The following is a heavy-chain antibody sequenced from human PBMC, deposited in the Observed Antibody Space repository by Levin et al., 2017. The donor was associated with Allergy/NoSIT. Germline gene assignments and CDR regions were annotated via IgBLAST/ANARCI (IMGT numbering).Heavy chain of an antibody. CDR1: GFTFRSYA. J-gene: IGHJ4*02. V-gene: IGHV3-30-3*01. D-gene: IGHD2-2*01. CDR3: AREEVVPAATYIDY. Sequence: GGSLRLSCAASGFTFRSYAMHWVRQAPGKGLEWVAVISYDGSNKYYADSVKGRFTISRGNSKNTLYLQMNSLRAEDTAVYYCAREEVVPAATYIDYWGQGTLVTVSS. CDR2: ISYDGSNK.